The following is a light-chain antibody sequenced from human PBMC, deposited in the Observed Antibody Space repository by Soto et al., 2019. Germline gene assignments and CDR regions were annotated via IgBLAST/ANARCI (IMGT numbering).Light chain of an antibody. J-gene: IGLJ3*02. CDR3: QTWGTGLLV. V-gene: IGLV4-69*01. Sequence: QSLLTQSPSASASLGASVKLTCTLSGGHSSYAIAWHQQQPEKGPRYLMKLNSDGSHSKGDGIPNRFSGSSSGAERYLTISSLQSEDEADYYCQTWGTGLLVFGGGTKVTVL. CDR2: LNSDGSH. CDR1: GGHSSYA.